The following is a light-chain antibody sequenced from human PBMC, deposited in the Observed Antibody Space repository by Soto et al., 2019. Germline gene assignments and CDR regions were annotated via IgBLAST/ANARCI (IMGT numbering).Light chain of an antibody. CDR1: QSVSSTY. CDR2: AAS. Sequence: EIVLTQSPGTLSLSPGERATLSCRASQSVSSTYFAWYQQKPGQAPRLLIYAASSRETGIPDTFSGSGSGTDFTLTSSRLEPDDFAVYYCQQYDSSPYTFGQGTKLEIK. CDR3: QQYDSSPYT. J-gene: IGKJ2*01. V-gene: IGKV3-20*01.